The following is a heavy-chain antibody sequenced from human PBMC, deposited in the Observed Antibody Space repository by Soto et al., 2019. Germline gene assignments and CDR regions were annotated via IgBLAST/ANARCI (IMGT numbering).Heavy chain of an antibody. CDR2: ISNSGNTI. J-gene: IGHJ6*02. Sequence: GGSLSLSCRASGFVFKNYEMNWGRQAPGKGLEWISYISNSGNTIYVADSMRGRFTISRDNAKNSLFLQMNSLRADDTAVYYCARDIDNRYYYYGLDVWGQGTTVTVSS. V-gene: IGHV3-48*03. D-gene: IGHD3-16*02. CDR3: ARDIDNRYYYYGLDV. CDR1: GFVFKNYE.